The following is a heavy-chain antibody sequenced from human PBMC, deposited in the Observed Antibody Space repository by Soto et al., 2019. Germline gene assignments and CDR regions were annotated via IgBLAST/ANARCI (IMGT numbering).Heavy chain of an antibody. D-gene: IGHD6-19*01. CDR1: VFTFSSYS. CDR2: ISSISSYI. V-gene: IGHV3-21*01. CDR3: ARDTPAVAGTGDFDY. Sequence: KTGGSLRLSCAASVFTFSSYSMNWVRQAPGKGLEWVSSISSISSYIYYADSVKGRFTISRDNAKNSLYLQMNSLRAEDTAVYYCARDTPAVAGTGDFDYWGQGTLVTVS. J-gene: IGHJ4*02.